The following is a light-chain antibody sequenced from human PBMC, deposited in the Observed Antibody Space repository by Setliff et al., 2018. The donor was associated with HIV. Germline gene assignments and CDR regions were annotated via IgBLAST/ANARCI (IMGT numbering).Light chain of an antibody. J-gene: IGLJ1*01. CDR2: EVS. Sequence: QSVLTQPASVSGSPGQSITISCTGTSGDVGFYNFVSWYQLHPGKAPKLIIYEVSNRPSGVSNRFSGSMSGNTASLTISGLQPEDGADYYCSSYTNSVTVVFGTGTKV. CDR3: SSYTNSVTVV. CDR1: SGDVGFYNF. V-gene: IGLV2-14*01.